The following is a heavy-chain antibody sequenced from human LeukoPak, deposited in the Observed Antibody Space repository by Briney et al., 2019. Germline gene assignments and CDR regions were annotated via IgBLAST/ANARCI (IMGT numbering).Heavy chain of an antibody. D-gene: IGHD6-13*01. CDR3: AKERAASGFEY. Sequence: GGSLRLSCAASGFTFSNYAMGWVRQAPGKGLEWVSTISGSGGATYYADSVKGRFTISRDNSKNTLYLQMNSLRAEDTAVYYCAKERAASGFEYWGQGTLVTVSS. CDR2: ISGSGGAT. J-gene: IGHJ4*02. V-gene: IGHV3-23*01. CDR1: GFTFSNYA.